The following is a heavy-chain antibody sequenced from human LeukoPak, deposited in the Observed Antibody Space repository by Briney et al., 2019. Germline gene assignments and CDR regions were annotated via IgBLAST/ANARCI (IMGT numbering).Heavy chain of an antibody. J-gene: IGHJ4*02. CDR3: AKLRGYTAYDSDYFDY. V-gene: IGHV3-23*01. CDR2: FTGSGGTT. Sequence: GGSLRLSCAASGFTFRSYAMRWVRQAPGKWLNSVSTFTGSGGTTYYADSADSVKGRLTISRDNSKNTLYLQMNSLTAEDTAVYYCAKLRGYTAYDSDYFDYWGQGTLVTVSS. CDR1: GFTFRSYA. D-gene: IGHD5-12*01.